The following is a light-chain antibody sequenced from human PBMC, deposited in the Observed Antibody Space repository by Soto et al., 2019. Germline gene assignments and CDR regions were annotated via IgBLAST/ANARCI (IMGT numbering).Light chain of an antibody. CDR1: SSDIGGYNY. Sequence: QSALTQPASVSGSPGQSITISCTGTSSDIGGYNYVSWYQQHPGKAPILMIYEVNNRPSGVSNRFSGSKSGNTASLTISGLQAEDEADYYCSSYTSSSTLWVFGGGTKLTVL. CDR2: EVN. CDR3: SSYTSSSTLWV. V-gene: IGLV2-14*01. J-gene: IGLJ3*02.